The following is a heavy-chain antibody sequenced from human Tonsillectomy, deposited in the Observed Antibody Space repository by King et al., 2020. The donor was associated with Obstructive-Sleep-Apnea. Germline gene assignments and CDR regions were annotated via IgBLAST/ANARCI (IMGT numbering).Heavy chain of an antibody. CDR1: GFTFSSYA. CDR2: ISGSGGST. D-gene: IGHD4-17*01. J-gene: IGHJ4*02. CDR3: AKHDYGDYVLPITFGY. Sequence: VQLVESGGGLVQPGGSLRLSCAASGFTFSSYAMSWVRQAPGKGLEWVSTISGSGGSTYYADSVKGRFTISRDNSKNTLYLQMNSLRAEDTAVYYCAKHDYGDYVLPITFGYWGQGTLAT. V-gene: IGHV3-23*04.